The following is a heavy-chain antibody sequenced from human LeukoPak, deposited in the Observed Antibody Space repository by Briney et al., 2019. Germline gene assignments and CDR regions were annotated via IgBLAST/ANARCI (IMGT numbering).Heavy chain of an antibody. D-gene: IGHD6-19*01. J-gene: IGHJ4*02. CDR1: GFTFSSDW. CDR3: ARDAVVAVAGMYYFDY. CDR2: INQNGSEK. Sequence: PGGSLRLSCAASGFTFSSDWMSWVRQAPGKGLEWVSNINQNGSEKYYAGSVKGRFTISRDKAKNSLYLQMNSLRAQDTAVYYRARDAVVAVAGMYYFDYWGQGTLVTVSS. V-gene: IGHV3-7*01.